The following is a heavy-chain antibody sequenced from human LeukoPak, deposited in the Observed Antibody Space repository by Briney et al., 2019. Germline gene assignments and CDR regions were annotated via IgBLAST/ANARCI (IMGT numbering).Heavy chain of an antibody. CDR2: ISYDGSNK. CDR3: PREPLAH. Sequence: GGTLRLSRAASGFSFSSYAMHWDRQAPGKGLEWVAVISYDGSNKYYTDSVKVPITTSKDTSKNRLYLQMNSRRAEDTAVYCFPREPLAHWGQGTLVTVSS. J-gene: IGHJ4*02. CDR1: GFSFSSYA. V-gene: IGHV3-30*04. D-gene: IGHD3-3*02.